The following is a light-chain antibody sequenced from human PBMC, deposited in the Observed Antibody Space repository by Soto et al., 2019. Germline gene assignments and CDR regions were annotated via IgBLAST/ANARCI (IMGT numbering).Light chain of an antibody. J-gene: IGKJ1*01. CDR3: QQFGGLPRT. V-gene: IGKV3-20*01. CDR2: GAS. Sequence: EIVLTQSPGTVSLSPGERATLSCRASQSVSSNYLAWYQQKPGQAPRLLIYGASSRATGIPDRFSGSGSGIDFTLTGSPLDPEDFAGCYCQQFGGLPRTLGLGAKVEMK. CDR1: QSVSSNY.